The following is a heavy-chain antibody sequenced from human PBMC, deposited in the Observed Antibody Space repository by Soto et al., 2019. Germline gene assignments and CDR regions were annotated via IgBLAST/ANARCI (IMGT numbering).Heavy chain of an antibody. D-gene: IGHD6-19*01. Sequence: ASVKVSCKASGYTFTSYGISWVRQAPGQGLEWMGWISAYNGNTNYAQKLQGRVTMTTDTSTSTAYMELRSLRSDDTAVYYCARDYLRGWSSGWYRLDYWGQGTLVTVSS. J-gene: IGHJ4*02. CDR3: ARDYLRGWSSGWYRLDY. CDR1: GYTFTSYG. CDR2: ISAYNGNT. V-gene: IGHV1-18*01.